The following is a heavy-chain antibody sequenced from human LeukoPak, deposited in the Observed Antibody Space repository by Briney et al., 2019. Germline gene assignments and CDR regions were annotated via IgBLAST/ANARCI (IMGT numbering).Heavy chain of an antibody. CDR3: ARVPYNGYWYFDY. Sequence: SETLSLTCTVSGGSISHSYWSWIRQPPGKGLEWIGYIYYSRSTNYNPSLKSRVTISVHTSKNQVSLNLRSVTAADTAVYYCARVPYNGYWYFDYWGQGTLVTVSS. J-gene: IGHJ4*02. CDR2: IYYSRST. D-gene: IGHD5-12*01. V-gene: IGHV4-59*01. CDR1: GGSISHSY.